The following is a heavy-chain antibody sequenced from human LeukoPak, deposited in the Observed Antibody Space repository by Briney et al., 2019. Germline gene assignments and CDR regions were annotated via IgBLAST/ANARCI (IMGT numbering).Heavy chain of an antibody. V-gene: IGHV3-23*01. D-gene: IGHD6-13*01. Sequence: PGGSLRLSCAASGFTFRSYAMTWVRQAPGKGLEWVSDISGSGGNAYYADSVKGRFTISRDNFKNTLYLQMNSLTAEDTAIYYCAKGGTSSWYFVFDYWGQGVLVTVSS. J-gene: IGHJ4*02. CDR1: GFTFRSYA. CDR2: ISGSGGNA. CDR3: AKGGTSSWYFVFDY.